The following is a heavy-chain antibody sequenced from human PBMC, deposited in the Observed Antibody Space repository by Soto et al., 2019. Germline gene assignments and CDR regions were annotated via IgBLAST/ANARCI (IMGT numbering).Heavy chain of an antibody. CDR3: ARIRGVTNPRLLYYFHS. Sequence: QVQLQESGPGLVNPSQTLSLTCAVSGDSISKSGYYWSWIRQNQGKALEWIGYIYYSGSTFYNPSLNSRVSRSLDTSKNQLALKLASVTVVDTSVYYCARIRGVTNPRLLYYFHSWGQGTLVAVSS. CDR2: IYYSGST. CDR1: GDSISKSGYY. J-gene: IGHJ4*02. V-gene: IGHV4-31*11. D-gene: IGHD4-17*01.